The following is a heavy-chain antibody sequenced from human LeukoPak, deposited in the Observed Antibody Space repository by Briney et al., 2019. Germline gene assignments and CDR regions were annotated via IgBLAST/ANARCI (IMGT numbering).Heavy chain of an antibody. Sequence: GGSLRLSCAASGFTVSSSYMSWVSQAPGKGLEWVSVIYSGGFTYYADSVKGRFTISRDNSKNTLYLQMNSLRAEDTAVYYCAKTGNPATGDYWGQGTLVTVSS. CDR2: IYSGGFT. J-gene: IGHJ4*02. CDR3: AKTGNPATGDY. D-gene: IGHD1-1*01. CDR1: GFTVSSSY. V-gene: IGHV3-53*01.